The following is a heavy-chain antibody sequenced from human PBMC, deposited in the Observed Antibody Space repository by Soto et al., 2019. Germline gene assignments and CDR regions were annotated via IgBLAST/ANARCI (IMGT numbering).Heavy chain of an antibody. Sequence: PSETLSLTCTVSGGSIGYYYWSWIRQPPGKGLEWIGYIYYSGSTNYNPSLKSRVTISVDTSKNQFSLKLSSVTAADTAVYYCARGGDSSGYYSLYYYYYGMDVWGQGTTVTVSS. J-gene: IGHJ6*02. CDR2: IYYSGST. V-gene: IGHV4-59*01. D-gene: IGHD3-22*01. CDR1: GGSIGYYY. CDR3: ARGGDSSGYYSLYYYYYGMDV.